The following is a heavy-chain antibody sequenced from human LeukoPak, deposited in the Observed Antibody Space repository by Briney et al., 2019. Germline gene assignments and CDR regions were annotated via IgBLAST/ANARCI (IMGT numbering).Heavy chain of an antibody. J-gene: IGHJ3*02. Sequence: PGGSLRLSCAASGFTFSSYAMHWVRQAPGKGLEYVSAISSNGGSTYYANSVKGRFTISRDNSKNTLYLQMGSLRAEDMAVYYCAKDQGGDGAFDIWGQGTMVTVSS. D-gene: IGHD4-17*01. CDR2: ISSNGGST. CDR3: AKDQGGDGAFDI. CDR1: GFTFSSYA. V-gene: IGHV3-64*01.